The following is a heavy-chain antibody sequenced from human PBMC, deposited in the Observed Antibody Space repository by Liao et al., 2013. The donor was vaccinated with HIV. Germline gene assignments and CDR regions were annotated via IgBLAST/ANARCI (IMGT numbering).Heavy chain of an antibody. CDR2: IYYSGTT. V-gene: IGHV4-30-4*08. D-gene: IGHD4-23*01. CDR3: ARNALDPRGPEYGGNSGLDY. Sequence: QLQESGPGLVKPSQTLSLSCSVSGGSTADENYYWNWIRQPPGKGLEWIGYIYYSGTTYYNPSLKSRVSISVDTSKNQFSLNLRSVTAADTAVYYCARNALDPRGPEYGGNSGLDYWGQGTLVTVSS. J-gene: IGHJ4*02. CDR1: GGSTADENYY.